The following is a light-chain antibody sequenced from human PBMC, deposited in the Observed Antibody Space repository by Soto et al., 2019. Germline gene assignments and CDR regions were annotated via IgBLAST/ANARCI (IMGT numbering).Light chain of an antibody. Sequence: EIVLTQSPGTRSLSPGERATLSCRASQSFSSSYLAWYQQKPGQAPRLLIYGASSRATGIPDRFSGSGYGTDFTLTISSLEPADFAVYYCQHYGSALFTFGPGTKVDVK. CDR2: GAS. V-gene: IGKV3-20*01. CDR3: QHYGSALFT. J-gene: IGKJ3*01. CDR1: QSFSSSY.